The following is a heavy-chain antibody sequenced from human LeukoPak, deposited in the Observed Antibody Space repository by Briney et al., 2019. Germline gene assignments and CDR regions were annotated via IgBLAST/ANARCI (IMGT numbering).Heavy chain of an antibody. CDR3: ARGDRNRFDP. CDR2: IYYSGST. CDR1: GDSINSYY. Sequence: SETLSLTCTVSGDSINSYYWNWIRQPPGKGLKWIGCIYYSGSTNYNSSLKSRVAISVDTSKNQFFLKLSSVTAADTAVYYCARGDRNRFDPWGQGTLVTVSS. J-gene: IGHJ5*02. V-gene: IGHV4-59*01.